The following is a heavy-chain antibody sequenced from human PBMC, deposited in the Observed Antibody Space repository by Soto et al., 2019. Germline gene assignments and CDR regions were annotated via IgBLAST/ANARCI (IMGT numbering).Heavy chain of an antibody. Sequence: GASVKVSCKVSGYTLTEISMHWVRQAPGKGLEWMGGLDPEDGETIYAQKFQGRVTMTRDTSISTAYMEVSRLRSDDTAVYYCARVRSGTYHHFDYWGQGTLVTVSS. CDR2: LDPEDGET. D-gene: IGHD1-26*01. CDR3: ARVRSGTYHHFDY. CDR1: GYTLTEIS. J-gene: IGHJ4*02. V-gene: IGHV1-24*01.